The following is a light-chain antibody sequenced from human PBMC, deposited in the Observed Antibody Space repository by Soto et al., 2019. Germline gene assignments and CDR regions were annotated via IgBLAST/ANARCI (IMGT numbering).Light chain of an antibody. V-gene: IGKV1-12*02. Sequence: DIQMTQSPSSVSASVGDRVTITCRASQDISGWLAWFQQKPGKAPKLLIYDASNLQSGVPPRFSGSGSGTDFTLTISSLQPEDFVTYYCQQAYSLPFTFGPGTKVDIK. CDR3: QQAYSLPFT. J-gene: IGKJ3*01. CDR1: QDISGW. CDR2: DAS.